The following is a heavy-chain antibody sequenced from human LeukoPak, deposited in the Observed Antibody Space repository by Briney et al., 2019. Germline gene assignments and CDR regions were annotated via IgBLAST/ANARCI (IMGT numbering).Heavy chain of an antibody. CDR1: GGSSSSYY. Sequence: SETLSLTCTVSGGSSSSYYWSWIRQPPGKGLEWIGYIYYSGSTNYNPSLKSRVTISVDTSKNQFSLKLSSVTAADTAVYYCARSRYYYGSGSYSVWGQGTLVTVSS. CDR2: IYYSGST. J-gene: IGHJ4*02. V-gene: IGHV4-59*08. D-gene: IGHD3-10*01. CDR3: ARSRYYYGSGSYSV.